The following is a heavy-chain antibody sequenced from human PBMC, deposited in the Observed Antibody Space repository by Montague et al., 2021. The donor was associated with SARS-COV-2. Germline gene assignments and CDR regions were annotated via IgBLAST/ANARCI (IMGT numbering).Heavy chain of an antibody. CDR1: GGSFIGYY. CDR2: INHSGST. J-gene: IGHJ4*02. D-gene: IGHD3-22*01. CDR3: ARAIVDVTMIIVVMTGVEHYFDF. V-gene: IGHV4-34*01. Sequence: SETLSLTCAVYGGSFIGYYWSWIRQPPGKGLEWIGDINHSGSTSYNPSLKSRVSISVGTSKNQFSLKLRSVTAADTAVYYCARAIVDVTMIIVVMTGVEHYFDFWGQGTLVTVSS.